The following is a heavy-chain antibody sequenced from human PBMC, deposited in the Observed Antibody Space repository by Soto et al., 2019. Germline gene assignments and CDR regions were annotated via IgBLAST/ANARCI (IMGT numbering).Heavy chain of an antibody. J-gene: IGHJ4*02. Sequence: PSKTLSLTCTFSLVSISSGTNYCAWIRQPPWKGLEWIANIYYSRSTFYNPSLKSRVTISLDTSKNQLSLKLRSVTAADTAVYYCARHEEAWYFDSWGQVTPVNVS. CDR2: IYYSRST. CDR1: LVSISSGTNY. V-gene: IGHV4-39*01. CDR3: ARHEEAWYFDS.